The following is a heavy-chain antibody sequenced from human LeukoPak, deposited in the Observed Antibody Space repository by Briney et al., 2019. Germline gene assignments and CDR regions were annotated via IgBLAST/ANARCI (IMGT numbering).Heavy chain of an antibody. Sequence: SETLSLTCTVSGGSISSGSYYWSWIRQPAGKGLEWIGRIYTSGSTNYNPSLKSRVTISVDTSKNQFSLKLSSVTAADTAVYYCARESRAALYYYYMDVWGKGTTVTISS. CDR2: IYTSGST. CDR3: ARESRAALYYYYMDV. CDR1: GGSISSGSYY. J-gene: IGHJ6*03. V-gene: IGHV4-61*02. D-gene: IGHD6-13*01.